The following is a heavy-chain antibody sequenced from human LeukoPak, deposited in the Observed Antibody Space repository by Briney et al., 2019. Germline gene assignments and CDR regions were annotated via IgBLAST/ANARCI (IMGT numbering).Heavy chain of an antibody. CDR2: IYYSGST. J-gene: IGHJ4*02. V-gene: IGHV4-30-4*08. D-gene: IGHD3-22*01. CDR3: ARDPVDYYDSSGYRTGY. CDR1: GGSISSGDYY. Sequence: SETLSLTCTVSGGSISSGDYYWSWIRQPPGKGLEWIGYIYYSGSTYYNPSLKSRVTISVDTSKNQFSLKLSSVTAAGTAVYYCARDPVDYYDSSGYRTGYWGQGTLVTVSS.